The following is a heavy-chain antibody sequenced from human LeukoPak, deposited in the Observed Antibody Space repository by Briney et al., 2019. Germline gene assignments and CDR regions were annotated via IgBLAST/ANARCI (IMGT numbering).Heavy chain of an antibody. D-gene: IGHD3-3*01. V-gene: IGHV4-34*01. CDR1: GGSFSSYY. CDR2: ISHRGST. J-gene: IGHJ4*02. Sequence: SHTLSLTCAVYGGSFSSYYWSWIRQPPGKGLEWIVEISHRGSTNDNPYLKRRLTISVVTSKNQFSLKLRSVTAAGTAVYDCASCGRYNHYGFWSSRNQYYFDYWGQGTLVTVSS. CDR3: ASCGRYNHYGFWSSRNQYYFDY.